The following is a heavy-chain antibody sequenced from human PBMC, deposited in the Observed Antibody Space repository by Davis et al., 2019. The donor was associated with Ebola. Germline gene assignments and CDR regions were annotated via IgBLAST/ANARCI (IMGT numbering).Heavy chain of an antibody. Sequence: HSQTLSLTCAISGDSVSNAGWNWIRQSPSRGLEWLGRTYYKSKWYNDYAVSVKSRITINPDTSKNQFSLQLNSVTPEDTALYYCARGWLRAGMDVWGEGTTVTVSS. J-gene: IGHJ6*04. CDR1: GDSVSNAG. D-gene: IGHD5-18*01. CDR2: TYYKSKWYN. V-gene: IGHV6-1*01. CDR3: ARGWLRAGMDV.